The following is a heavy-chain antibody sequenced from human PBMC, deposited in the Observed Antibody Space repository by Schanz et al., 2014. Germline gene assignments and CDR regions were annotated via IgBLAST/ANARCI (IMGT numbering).Heavy chain of an antibody. D-gene: IGHD3-10*01. Sequence: EVQLLESGGGLVQPGGSLRLSCAASGFTFSSYAMCWVRQAPGKGLEWVSAISGSGGSTYYADSVKGRFTISRDNSKNTLYLQMNSLRPEDTAVYYCAKYRGYYRVSGSYRELEYWGQGTLVTVSS. V-gene: IGHV3-23*01. J-gene: IGHJ4*02. CDR1: GFTFSSYA. CDR2: ISGSGGST. CDR3: AKYRGYYRVSGSYRELEY.